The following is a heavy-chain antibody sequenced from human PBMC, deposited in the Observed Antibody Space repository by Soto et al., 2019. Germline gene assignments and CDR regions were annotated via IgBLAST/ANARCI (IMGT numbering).Heavy chain of an antibody. CDR2: TYYRSKWYN. CDR1: GDSVSSNSAA. D-gene: IGHD6-13*01. Sequence: SQTLSLTCAISGDSVSSNSAAWNWIRQSPSRGLEWLGRTYYRSKWYNDYAVSVKSRITINPDTSKNQFSLQLNSVTPEDTAVYYCARVHSDVSSSWYFAFDIWGQGTMVTVSS. CDR3: ARVHSDVSSSWYFAFDI. V-gene: IGHV6-1*01. J-gene: IGHJ3*02.